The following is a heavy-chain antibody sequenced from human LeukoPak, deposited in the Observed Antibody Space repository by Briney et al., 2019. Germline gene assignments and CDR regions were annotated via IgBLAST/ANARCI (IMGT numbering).Heavy chain of an antibody. CDR3: ARQGGAVAGRAVDY. CDR2: VSLTGET. D-gene: IGHD6-19*01. Sequence: SETLSLTCGVSGGSISSTNWWSWVRQPPGQGLEWIGEVSLTGETNYNPSLNGRVTMSLDGSRNQLSLTLTSVTAADTAIYYCARQGGAVAGRAVDYWGQGTLVTVFS. V-gene: IGHV4-4*02. CDR1: GGSISSTNW. J-gene: IGHJ4*02.